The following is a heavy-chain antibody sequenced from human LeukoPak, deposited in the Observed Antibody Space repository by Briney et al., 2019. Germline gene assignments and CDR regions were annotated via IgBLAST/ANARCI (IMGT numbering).Heavy chain of an antibody. J-gene: IGHJ3*02. CDR2: IYYSGST. V-gene: IGHV4-31*03. Sequence: SQTLSLTCTVSGGSISSGGYYWSWIRQDPGKGLEWIWYIYYSGSTYYNPSLQSRVPQSVDPYKNQFSLKLSSVTAADTAVYYCARGLLTGAFDIWGQGTMVTASS. D-gene: IGHD2-15*01. CDR3: ARGLLTGAFDI. CDR1: GGSISSGGYY.